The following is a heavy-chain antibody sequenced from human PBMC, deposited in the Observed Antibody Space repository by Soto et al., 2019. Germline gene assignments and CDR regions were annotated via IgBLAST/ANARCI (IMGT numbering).Heavy chain of an antibody. J-gene: IGHJ4*02. V-gene: IGHV4-34*01. CDR3: ARTISCSAGSCYPKY. D-gene: IGHD2-15*01. Sequence: SETLSLTCAVYGGSFSGYYWTWIRHSPGKGLEWIGEIDHSGSTYYNPSLNSRVTISIDTSKNQFSLKVTSVTAADTAVYYCARTISCSAGSCYPKYWGQGSLVTVSS. CDR1: GGSFSGYY. CDR2: IDHSGST.